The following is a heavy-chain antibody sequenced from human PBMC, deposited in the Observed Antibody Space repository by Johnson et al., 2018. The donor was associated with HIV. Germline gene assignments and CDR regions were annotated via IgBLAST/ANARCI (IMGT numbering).Heavy chain of an antibody. V-gene: IGHV3-30-3*02. Sequence: QVQLVESGGGVVQPGRSLRLSCAASGFTFSSYAMHWVRQAPGKGLEWVAVISYDGSNKYYADSVRGRFTISRDNSKNTLYLQMNSLRAEDTAVYYCAKSGPRGGNPDDAFDIWGQGTMVTVST. J-gene: IGHJ3*02. CDR1: GFTFSSYA. CDR2: ISYDGSNK. D-gene: IGHD4-23*01. CDR3: AKSGPRGGNPDDAFDI.